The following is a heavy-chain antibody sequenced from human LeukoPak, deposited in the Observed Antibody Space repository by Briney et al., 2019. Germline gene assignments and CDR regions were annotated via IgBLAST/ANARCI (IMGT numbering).Heavy chain of an antibody. CDR3: AKVDSGGYEYDY. D-gene: IGHD5-12*01. J-gene: IGHJ4*02. CDR1: GFTFSSYG. CDR2: ISYDGSNK. Sequence: PGRSLRLSCAASGFTFSSYGMHRVRQAPGKGLEWVAVISYDGSNKYYADSVKGRFTISRDNSKNTLYLQMNSLRAEDTAVYYCAKVDSGGYEYDYWGQGTLVTVSS. V-gene: IGHV3-30*18.